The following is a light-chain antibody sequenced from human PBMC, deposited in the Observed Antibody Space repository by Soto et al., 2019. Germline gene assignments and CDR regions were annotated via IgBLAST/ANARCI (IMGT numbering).Light chain of an antibody. CDR1: QSIRTC. CDR3: QQYNSYSPT. Sequence: DIQMTQSPSTLSASVGDRVTITCRASQSIRTCLAWYQLQPGKAPKLLIYKAYTLESGVPSRFSGSGSETEFTLTISSLQPDDFATYYCQQYNSYSPTFGQGTKVEIK. CDR2: KAY. J-gene: IGKJ1*01. V-gene: IGKV1-5*03.